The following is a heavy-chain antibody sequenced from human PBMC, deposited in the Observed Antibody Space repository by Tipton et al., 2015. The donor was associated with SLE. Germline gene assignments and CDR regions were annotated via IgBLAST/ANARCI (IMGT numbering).Heavy chain of an antibody. J-gene: IGHJ4*02. Sequence: GLVKPSETLSLTCTVSGGSISSSSYYWGWIRQPPGKGLEWIGSFYYSGSTYYNPSLKSRVTISVDTSKNQFSLRLRSVTAADTAVYFCARDRDGTHPYYDYWGQGTLVTVSS. CDR1: GGSISSSSYY. V-gene: IGHV4-39*07. CDR2: FYYSGST. CDR3: ARDRDGTHPYYDY. D-gene: IGHD1-7*01.